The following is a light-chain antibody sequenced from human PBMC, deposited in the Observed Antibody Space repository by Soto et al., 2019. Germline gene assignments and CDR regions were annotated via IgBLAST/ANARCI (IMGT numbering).Light chain of an antibody. CDR3: QQYGSSPFT. CDR1: QSVTSSY. V-gene: IGKV3-20*01. Sequence: EIVLTQSPGTLSLSPGERLTLSCRASQSVTSSYLAWCQHKPGQAPRLLIYGSFTKATGTPDRFSGSGSGTDFTLTISRLEPEDFAVYYCQQYGSSPFTFGPGTKVDIK. CDR2: GSF. J-gene: IGKJ3*01.